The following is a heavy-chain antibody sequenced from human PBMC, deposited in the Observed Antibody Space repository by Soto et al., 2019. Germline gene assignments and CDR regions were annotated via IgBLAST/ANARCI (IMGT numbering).Heavy chain of an antibody. CDR3: ARETRQRYDFWRGSPPDV. V-gene: IGHV4-30-2*01. CDR2: IYHSGST. D-gene: IGHD3-3*01. CDR1: GGSISSGGYS. J-gene: IGHJ6*02. Sequence: KTSETLSLTCAVSGGSISSGGYSWSWIRQPPGKGLEWIGYIYHSGSTYYNPSLKSRVTISVDRSKNQFSLKLSSVTAADTTVYYCARETRQRYDFWRGSPPDVWGQGTTVTVSS.